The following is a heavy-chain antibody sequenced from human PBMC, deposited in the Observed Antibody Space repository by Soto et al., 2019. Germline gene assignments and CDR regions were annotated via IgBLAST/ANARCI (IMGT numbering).Heavy chain of an antibody. CDR2: IYYDGTT. J-gene: IGHJ5*02. Sequence: NPSETLSLTCTVSGGSISSGDYYWTWIRQPPGKGLEWLGYIYYDGTTYYNPSLKSRLTMSIDTSKNQFSLKLNSLTAADTAVYYCARDRRWLSRGPNNWFDPWGQGTLVTVSS. CDR3: ARDRRWLSRGPNNWFDP. CDR1: GGSISSGDYY. D-gene: IGHD2-21*01. V-gene: IGHV4-30-4*08.